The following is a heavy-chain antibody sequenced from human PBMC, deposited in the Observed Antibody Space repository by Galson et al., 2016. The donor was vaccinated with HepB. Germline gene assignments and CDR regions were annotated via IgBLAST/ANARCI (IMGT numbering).Heavy chain of an antibody. V-gene: IGHV3-48*04. CDR1: GFTFSNSW. D-gene: IGHD2-8*02. CDR2: ISASGAII. J-gene: IGHJ4*02. Sequence: SLRLSCAASGFTFSNSWLHWVRQAPGKGLEWLSYISASGAIIHYADSLKGRLSASRDNAKSTLLLQMNSLPAEDTAVYYCARDPRSCTEGYCIEPFDYWGQGTVVTVSS. CDR3: ARDPRSCTEGYCIEPFDY.